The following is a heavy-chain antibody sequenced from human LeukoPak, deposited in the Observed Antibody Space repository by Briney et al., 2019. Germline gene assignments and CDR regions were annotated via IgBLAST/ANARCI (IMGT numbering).Heavy chain of an antibody. Sequence: SVKVSCKASGGTFSSYAISWVRQAPGQGLEWMGGIIPIFGTANYAQKFQGGVTITADESTSTAYMELSSLRSEDTAVYYCAISATERNYFDYWGQGTLVTVSS. J-gene: IGHJ4*02. CDR1: GGTFSSYA. CDR3: AISATERNYFDY. V-gene: IGHV1-69*01. CDR2: IIPIFGTA. D-gene: IGHD1-1*01.